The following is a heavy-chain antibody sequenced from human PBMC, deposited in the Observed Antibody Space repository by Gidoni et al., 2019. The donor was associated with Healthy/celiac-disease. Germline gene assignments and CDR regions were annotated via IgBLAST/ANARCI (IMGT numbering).Heavy chain of an antibody. CDR1: GFTCRSDA. CDR2: LSYDGSNK. CDR3: ARPSGYGFLWFAFDI. V-gene: IGHV3-30*04. Sequence: QVQRGGTGGGVVEPGRSLRLTCAASGFTCRSDAMHWVRQPPGKGRAWVAVLSYDGSNKYSADSVKGRFTISRDNSKNTLYLQMSSLRAEDTALYYCARPSGYGFLWFAFDIWGQGTMVTVSS. J-gene: IGHJ3*02. D-gene: IGHD5-12*01.